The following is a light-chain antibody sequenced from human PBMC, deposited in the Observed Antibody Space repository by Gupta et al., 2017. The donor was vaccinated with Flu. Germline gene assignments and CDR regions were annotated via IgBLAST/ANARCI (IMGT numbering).Light chain of an antibody. J-gene: IGKJ1*01. V-gene: IGKV3-11*01. CDR3: QQRINWPT. CDR2: DAS. CDR1: QSVSNS. Sequence: EIVLTQSPVTLSMSPGERATLSCRASQSVSNSLAWYQQKPGQAPRLLIYDASNRATGISARFSGSGYGTDFTLTINGLEPDEFAVYYCQQRINWPTFGQGTRVEMK.